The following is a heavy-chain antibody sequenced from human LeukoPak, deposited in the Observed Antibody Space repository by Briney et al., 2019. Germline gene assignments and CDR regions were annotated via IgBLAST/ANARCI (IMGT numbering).Heavy chain of an antibody. D-gene: IGHD2-21*02. J-gene: IGHJ3*02. Sequence: PGRSLRLSCAASGFTFSSYGMHWVRQAPGKGLEWVAVILYDESNKYYADSVKGRFTISRDNSKNTLYLQMNSLRAEDTAVYYCARRPGLLHDAFDIWGQGTMVTVSS. CDR1: GFTFSSYG. V-gene: IGHV3-33*01. CDR3: ARRPGLLHDAFDI. CDR2: ILYDESNK.